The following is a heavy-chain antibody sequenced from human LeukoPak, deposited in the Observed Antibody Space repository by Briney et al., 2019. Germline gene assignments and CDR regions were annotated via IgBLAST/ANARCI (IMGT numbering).Heavy chain of an antibody. Sequence: ASVKVSCKASGYTFTSYAMNWVRQAPGQGLEWMGWINTNTGNPTYAQGFTGRFVFSLDTSVSTAYLQISSLKAEDTAVYYCARGHGPYYYDSSGYYQFDYWGQGTLVTVSS. V-gene: IGHV7-4-1*02. J-gene: IGHJ4*02. CDR2: INTNTGNP. CDR3: ARGHGPYYYDSSGYYQFDY. CDR1: GYTFTSYA. D-gene: IGHD3-22*01.